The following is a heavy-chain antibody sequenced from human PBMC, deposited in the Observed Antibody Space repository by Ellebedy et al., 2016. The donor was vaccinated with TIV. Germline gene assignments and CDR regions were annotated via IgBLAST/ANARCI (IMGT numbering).Heavy chain of an antibody. D-gene: IGHD4-17*01. J-gene: IGHJ3*01. Sequence: GESLKISCAASGFTLSSYWMHWIRQAPGKGLEWVANIADDGREENYVDSVRGRFTISRDNAKNLLSLHMNTLRAEDTAVYYCASGLTGDYGAFDVWGPGTMVTVSS. CDR1: GFTLSSYW. CDR2: IADDGREE. V-gene: IGHV3-7*03. CDR3: ASGLTGDYGAFDV.